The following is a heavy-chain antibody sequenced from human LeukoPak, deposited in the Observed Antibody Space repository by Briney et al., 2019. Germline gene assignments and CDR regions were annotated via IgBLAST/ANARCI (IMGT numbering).Heavy chain of an antibody. J-gene: IGHJ4*02. CDR2: INPSGGST. CDR3: ARPAYCGGDCYSEFDY. V-gene: IGHV1-46*01. CDR1: GYTFTSYY. D-gene: IGHD2-21*02. Sequence: ASVKVSCKASGYTFTSYYMHWVRQAPGQGLEWMGIINPSGGSTSYAQKFQGRVTMTRDMSTSTVYMELSSLRSEDTAVHYCARPAYCGGDCYSEFDYWGQGTLVTVSS.